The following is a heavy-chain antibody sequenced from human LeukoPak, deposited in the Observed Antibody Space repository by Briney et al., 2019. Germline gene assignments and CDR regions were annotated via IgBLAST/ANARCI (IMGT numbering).Heavy chain of an antibody. D-gene: IGHD5-24*01. CDR1: GFTLSSYA. Sequence: GGCLRLSCAASGFTLSSYALNGVRPAPGKGLECVSTISGSGGSTYYADSVKGRFTISRYNSKNTLYLQMNNLRAEDTAVYYCAKRGDGYFYYFDYWGQGTLVTVSS. CDR2: ISGSGGST. J-gene: IGHJ4*02. V-gene: IGHV3-23*01. CDR3: AKRGDGYFYYFDY.